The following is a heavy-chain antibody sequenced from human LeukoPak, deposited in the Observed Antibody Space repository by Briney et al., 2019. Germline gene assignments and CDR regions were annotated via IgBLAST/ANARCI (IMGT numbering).Heavy chain of an antibody. Sequence: ASVKVSCKASGYTFTSYYMHWVRQAPGQGLEWMGIINPSGGSTSYAQKFQGRVTMTRNTSISTAYMELSSLRSEDTAVYYCARGLRDSGWYSVAWFDPWGQGTLVTVSS. J-gene: IGHJ5*02. V-gene: IGHV1-46*01. CDR2: INPSGGST. CDR3: ARGLRDSGWYSVAWFDP. D-gene: IGHD6-19*01. CDR1: GYTFTSYY.